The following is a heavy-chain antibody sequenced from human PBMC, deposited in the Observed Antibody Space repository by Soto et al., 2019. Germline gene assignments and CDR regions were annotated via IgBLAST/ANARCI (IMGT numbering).Heavy chain of an antibody. J-gene: IGHJ4*02. CDR2: IYYSGST. V-gene: IGHV4-39*01. Sequence: QLQLQESGPGLVKPSETLSLTCTVSGGSISSSSYYWGWIRQPPGKGLEWIGSIYYSGSTYYNPSLKSRVTISVDTSKNQFSLKLSSVTAADTAVYYCARLDGDLRGFDYWGQGTLVTVSS. D-gene: IGHD4-17*01. CDR3: ARLDGDLRGFDY. CDR1: GGSISSSSYY.